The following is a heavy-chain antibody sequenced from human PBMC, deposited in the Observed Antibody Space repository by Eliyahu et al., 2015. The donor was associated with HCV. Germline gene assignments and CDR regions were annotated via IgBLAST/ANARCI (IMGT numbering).Heavy chain of an antibody. CDR1: GFSLSNARMG. D-gene: IGHD3-3*01. CDR3: ARVYYDFWSGYYYFDY. CDR2: IFSNDEK. Sequence: QVTLKESGPVLVKPTETLTLTCTVSGFSLSNARMGVSWIRQPPGKALEWLAHIFSNDEKSYSTSLKSRLTISKDTSKSQVVLTMTNMDPVDTATYYCARVYYDFWSGYYYFDYWGQGTLVTVSS. J-gene: IGHJ4*02. V-gene: IGHV2-26*01.